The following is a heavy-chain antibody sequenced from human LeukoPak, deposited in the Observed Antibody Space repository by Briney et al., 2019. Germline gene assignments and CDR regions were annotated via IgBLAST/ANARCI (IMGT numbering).Heavy chain of an antibody. D-gene: IGHD2-2*01. Sequence: GGSLRLSCAASGFTLTSYWMNWVRQAPGKGLEWVANIKQDGSEKYYVDSVKGRFTISRDNAKNSLYLQMNSLRAEDTAVYYCARASTIDYWGQGTLVTVSS. V-gene: IGHV3-7*01. CDR2: IKQDGSEK. J-gene: IGHJ4*02. CDR3: ARASTIDY. CDR1: GFTLTSYW.